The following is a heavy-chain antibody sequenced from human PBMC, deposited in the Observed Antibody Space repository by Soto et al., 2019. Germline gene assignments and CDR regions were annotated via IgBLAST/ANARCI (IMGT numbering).Heavy chain of an antibody. J-gene: IGHJ5*02. V-gene: IGHV4-39*01. CDR3: ARMGDFWSGPGELDP. CDR1: GGSISSSSYY. D-gene: IGHD3-3*01. CDR2: VYYNGFN. Sequence: QLQLRESGPGLVKPSETLSLTCTVSGGSISSSSYYWAWIRQSPGKGLEWIGSVYYNGFNYYNPSLKTRVTISVNTSKNQFSLKLTSVTAADTAVYYCARMGDFWSGPGELDPWGQGTLVTVSS.